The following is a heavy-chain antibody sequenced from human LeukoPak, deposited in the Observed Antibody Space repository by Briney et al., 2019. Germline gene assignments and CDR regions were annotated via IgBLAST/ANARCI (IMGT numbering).Heavy chain of an antibody. CDR1: GFTVSSNF. CDR2: IYTSGIT. Sequence: GGSLRLSCAVSGFTVSSNFMSWVRQAPGKGPEWVSVIYTSGITYYEDSVRGRFTISRDNSKNTLYLQMDSLTAEDTAVYYCAREDAGGTNSFDYWGQGTLVTVSS. J-gene: IGHJ4*02. D-gene: IGHD1-26*01. CDR3: AREDAGGTNSFDY. V-gene: IGHV3-66*01.